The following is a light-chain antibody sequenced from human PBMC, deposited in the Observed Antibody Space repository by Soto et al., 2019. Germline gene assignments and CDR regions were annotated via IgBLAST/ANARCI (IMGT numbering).Light chain of an antibody. CDR3: EQYNSYQLT. CDR1: QSISSW. Sequence: DIQMTQSPSTLSASVGDRVTITCRASQSISSWLAWYQQKPGKAPKLLIYDASSLESGVPSSFSGSGSGTEFTLTISSLQPDDFATYYCEQYNSYQLTVGGGTKVEIK. CDR2: DAS. J-gene: IGKJ4*01. V-gene: IGKV1-5*01.